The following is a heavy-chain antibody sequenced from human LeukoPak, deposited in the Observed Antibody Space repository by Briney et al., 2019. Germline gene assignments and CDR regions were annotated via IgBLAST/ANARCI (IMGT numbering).Heavy chain of an antibody. CDR1: GFTFSSYG. Sequence: GGSLRLSCAASGFTFSSYGMHWVRQAPGKGLEWVAVIWYGGSNKYYADSVKGRFTISRDSSKSVLYLQMNSLRDEDTAVYYCATGDCGGDCYSSYFDYWGQGTLVTVSS. CDR3: ATGDCGGDCYSSYFDY. CDR2: IWYGGSNK. J-gene: IGHJ4*02. D-gene: IGHD2-21*02. V-gene: IGHV3-33*08.